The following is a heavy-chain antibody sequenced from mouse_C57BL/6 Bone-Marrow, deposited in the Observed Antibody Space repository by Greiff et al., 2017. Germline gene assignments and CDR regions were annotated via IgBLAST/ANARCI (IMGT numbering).Heavy chain of an antibody. D-gene: IGHD2-4*01. CDR3: TRTTMITTRFAY. CDR1: GYTFTDYE. Sequence: QVQLKQSGAELVRPGASVTLSCKASGYTFTDYEMHWVKQTPVHGLEWIGAIDPETGGTAYNQKFKGKDILTADKSSSTAYMELRSLTSEDSAVYYCTRTTMITTRFAYWGQGTLVTVSA. V-gene: IGHV1-15*01. CDR2: IDPETGGT. J-gene: IGHJ3*01.